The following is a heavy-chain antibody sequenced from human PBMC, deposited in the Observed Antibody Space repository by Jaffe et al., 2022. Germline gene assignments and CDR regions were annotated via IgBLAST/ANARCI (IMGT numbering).Heavy chain of an antibody. CDR2: INHSGST. J-gene: IGHJ6*03. CDR3: ARGKYCSSTSCSIPYYYYYYMDV. CDR1: GGSFSGYY. D-gene: IGHD2-2*01. V-gene: IGHV4-34*01. Sequence: QVQLQQWGAGLLKPSETLSLTCAVYGGSFSGYYWSWIRQPPGKGLEWIGEINHSGSTNYNPSLKSRVTISVDTSKNQFSLKLSSVTAADTAVYYCARGKYCSSTSCSIPYYYYYYMDVWGKGTTVTVSS.